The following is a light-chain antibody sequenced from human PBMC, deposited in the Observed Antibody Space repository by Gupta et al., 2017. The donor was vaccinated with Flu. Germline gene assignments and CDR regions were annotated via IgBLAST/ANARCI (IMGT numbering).Light chain of an antibody. V-gene: IGKV3-15*01. J-gene: IGKJ1*01. CDR3: QQYHNWPRT. Sequence: PGERATLSCRASQSISNNLAWFQQRPGQAPRLLIYGTSTRGTTVPARFSGSGSGTEFTLTISSLQSEDFAIYYCQQYHNWPRTFGPGTKVEVK. CDR2: GTS. CDR1: QSISNN.